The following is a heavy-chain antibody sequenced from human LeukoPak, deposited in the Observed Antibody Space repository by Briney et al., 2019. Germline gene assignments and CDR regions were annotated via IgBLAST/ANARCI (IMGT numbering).Heavy chain of an antibody. Sequence: ASVKVSCKASGYTFTSYAMNWVRQAPGQGLEWMGWINPNSGSTNYAQNFQGRVTMTRDTSIGTAYVVMSRLRSDDTAVYYCASLTGTTCYWGQGTLVTVSS. J-gene: IGHJ4*02. CDR3: ASLTGTTCY. D-gene: IGHD1-20*01. CDR2: INPNSGST. CDR1: GYTFTSYA. V-gene: IGHV1-2*02.